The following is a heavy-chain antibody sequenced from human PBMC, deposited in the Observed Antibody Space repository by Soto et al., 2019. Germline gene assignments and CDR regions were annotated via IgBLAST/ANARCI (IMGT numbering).Heavy chain of an antibody. D-gene: IGHD3-3*01. J-gene: IGHJ6*02. CDR3: AKSPYEYYYYGMDV. CDR2: ISYDGSNK. CDR1: GFTFSSYG. V-gene: IGHV3-30*18. Sequence: QVQLVESGGGVVQPGRSLRLSCAASGFTFSSYGMHWVRQAPGKGLEWVAVISYDGSNKYYADSVKGRFTISRDNSKNTLYLRMNSLRAEDTAVYYCAKSPYEYYYYGMDVWGQGTTVTVSS.